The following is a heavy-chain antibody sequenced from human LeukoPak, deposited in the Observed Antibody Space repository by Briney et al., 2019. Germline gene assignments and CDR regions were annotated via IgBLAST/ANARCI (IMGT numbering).Heavy chain of an antibody. CDR3: AGARTYYYAMDV. V-gene: IGHV3-48*02. CDR1: GFTFSSYA. Sequence: GGSLRLSCAASGFTFSSYAMSWVRQAPGKGLEWVSHISSGSSTTYYVDSVKGRFTISRDNAKNSLYLQMNSLRDEDTAVYYCAGARTYYYAMDVWGQGTTVTVSS. J-gene: IGHJ6*02. CDR2: ISSGSSTT.